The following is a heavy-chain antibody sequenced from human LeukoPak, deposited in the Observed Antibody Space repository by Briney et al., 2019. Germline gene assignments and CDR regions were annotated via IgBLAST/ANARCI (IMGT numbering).Heavy chain of an antibody. CDR2: IYYNESM. Sequence: TSETLSLTCTVSGASISRYYWNWIRQPPGKGLEWVGYIYYNESMNYNPSLKSRVTISVDTSKNHLSLKLNSVTAADTAVYYCARDIVAPNGGAFDIWGQGTMVAVSS. D-gene: IGHD5-12*01. CDR1: GASISRYY. J-gene: IGHJ3*02. V-gene: IGHV4-59*01. CDR3: ARDIVAPNGGAFDI.